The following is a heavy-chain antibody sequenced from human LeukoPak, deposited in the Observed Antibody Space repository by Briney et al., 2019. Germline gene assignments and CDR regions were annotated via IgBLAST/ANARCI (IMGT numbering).Heavy chain of an antibody. CDR1: GFTFSSYA. CDR3: AARPPRAVAGPFDY. CDR2: ISGSGAST. D-gene: IGHD6-19*01. J-gene: IGHJ4*02. V-gene: IGHV3-23*01. Sequence: GGSLRLSCVASGFTFSSYALNWVRQTPGKRLEWVSTISGSGASTYYADAVRGRFTISRDNSRNTLQLQMNSLRAEDTAVYYCAARPPRAVAGPFDYWGQGTLVTVSS.